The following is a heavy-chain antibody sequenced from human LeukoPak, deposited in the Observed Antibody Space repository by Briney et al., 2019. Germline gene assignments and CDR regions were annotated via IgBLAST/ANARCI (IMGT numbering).Heavy chain of an antibody. Sequence: GGSLRLSCAASGFKFSSYSMNWVRQAPGKGLEWVSYISTSSSTMYYADSVKGRFTISRDNARNSLYLQMNSLRAEDTAVYYCARDREKQQLPQFFYYYYMDVWGKGTTVTVSS. CDR3: ARDREKQQLPQFFYYYYMDV. J-gene: IGHJ6*03. D-gene: IGHD6-13*01. CDR1: GFKFSSYS. CDR2: ISTSSSTM. V-gene: IGHV3-48*01.